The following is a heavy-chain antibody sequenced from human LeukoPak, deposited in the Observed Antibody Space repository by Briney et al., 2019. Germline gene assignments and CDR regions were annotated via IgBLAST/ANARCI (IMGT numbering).Heavy chain of an antibody. CDR2: IYTSGST. Sequence: SETLSLTCTVSGTPISTYYWSWIRQPAGKGLEWIGRIYTSGSTNYNPSLKSRVTMSVDTSKNQFSLKLSSVTAADTAVYYCARVPLVVVPAAYFDYWGQGTLVTVSS. V-gene: IGHV4-4*07. J-gene: IGHJ4*02. CDR1: GTPISTYY. CDR3: ARVPLVVVPAAYFDY. D-gene: IGHD2-2*01.